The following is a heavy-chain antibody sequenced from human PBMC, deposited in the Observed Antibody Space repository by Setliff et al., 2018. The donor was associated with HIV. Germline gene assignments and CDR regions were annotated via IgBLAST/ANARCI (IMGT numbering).Heavy chain of an antibody. Sequence: SETLSLTCAVYGGSFSGYYWTWIRQPPGKGLEWIGQITHSGSTNYNPSLETRVTISVDTSKNQFSLKLSSVTAADTAVYYCAKGVAGLQYYYYYMDVWGKGTTVTVSS. J-gene: IGHJ6*03. D-gene: IGHD6-19*01. CDR3: AKGVAGLQYYYYYMDV. V-gene: IGHV4-34*01. CDR2: ITHSGST. CDR1: GGSFSGYY.